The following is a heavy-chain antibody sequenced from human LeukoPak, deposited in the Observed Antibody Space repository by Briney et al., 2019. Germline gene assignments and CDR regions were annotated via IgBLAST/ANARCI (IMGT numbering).Heavy chain of an antibody. V-gene: IGHV3-23*01. Sequence: PGGSLRLSCAASGFTFSSYAMSWVRQAPGKGLEWVSAISGSGGSTYYADSVKGRFTISRDNSKNTLYLQMNSLRAEDTAVYYCAKDLEYSSSSDLHYWGQGTLVTVSP. CDR3: AKDLEYSSSSDLHY. D-gene: IGHD6-6*01. CDR1: GFTFSSYA. CDR2: ISGSGGST. J-gene: IGHJ4*02.